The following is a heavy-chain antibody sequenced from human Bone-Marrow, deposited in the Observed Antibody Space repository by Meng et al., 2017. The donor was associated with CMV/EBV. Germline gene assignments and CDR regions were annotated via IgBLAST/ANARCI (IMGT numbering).Heavy chain of an antibody. CDR1: GGSISNYY. CDR3: ARGSTREKFDP. V-gene: IGHV4-59*01. Sequence: SETLSLTCTVSGGSISNYYWSWIRQSPGRGLEWIGYIYSSGNTNYNPSLKSRVTISVDASKNQFSLRLSSVTAADTAIYYCARGSTREKFDPWGQGTLVTVSS. J-gene: IGHJ5*02. CDR2: IYSSGNT. D-gene: IGHD5-24*01.